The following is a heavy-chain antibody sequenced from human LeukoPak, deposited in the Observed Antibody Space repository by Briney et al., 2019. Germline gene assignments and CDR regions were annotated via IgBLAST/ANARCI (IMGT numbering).Heavy chain of an antibody. CDR1: GFTFESFG. D-gene: IGHD2/OR15-2a*01. CDR3: ARGRGYCNSTTCALDAFDI. Sequence: GGSLRLSCAASGFTFESFGMNWVRQAPGKGLEWVSYISSASGTIYHADSVKGRFTTSRDNGKNSLFLQMSSLRVEDTAIYYCARGRGYCNSTTCALDAFDIWGRGTTATVSS. J-gene: IGHJ3*02. CDR2: ISSASGTI. V-gene: IGHV3-48*01.